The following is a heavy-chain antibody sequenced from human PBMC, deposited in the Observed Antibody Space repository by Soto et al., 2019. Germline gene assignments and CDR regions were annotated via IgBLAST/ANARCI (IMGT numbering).Heavy chain of an antibody. J-gene: IGHJ4*02. CDR2: IYPGDSDT. CDR1: GYSFTNYW. Sequence: EVQLVQSGAEVKEPGESLKISCKSSGYSFTNYWIGWVRQMPGKGPEWMGIIYPGDSDTRYSPSFQGQVTISADKSIATAYLQWSSLKASDTAIYWCERMGVGYCSKGTCYFDNWGQGSLVTVSS. D-gene: IGHD2-2*01. V-gene: IGHV5-51*01. CDR3: ERMGVGYCSKGTCYFDN.